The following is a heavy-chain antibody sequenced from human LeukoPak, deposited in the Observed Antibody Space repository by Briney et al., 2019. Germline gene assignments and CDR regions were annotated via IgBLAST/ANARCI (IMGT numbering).Heavy chain of an antibody. CDR1: GFSVRSSC. J-gene: IGHJ4*02. V-gene: IGHV3-53*01. Sequence: GGSLRLSCEASGFSVRSSCMSWVRQAPGEGLEWVSVIYTSDSTHYADSVKGRFIISRDNSRNTLYLQMNSLRAEDTAVYYCARGASCGGDCYPHWGQGTLVNVSS. CDR3: ARGASCGGDCYPH. D-gene: IGHD2-21*02. CDR2: IYTSDST.